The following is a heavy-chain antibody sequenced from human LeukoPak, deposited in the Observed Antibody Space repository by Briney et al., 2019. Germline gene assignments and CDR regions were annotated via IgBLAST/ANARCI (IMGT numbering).Heavy chain of an antibody. CDR3: ARGYIAADDNS. CDR2: INPNNGDT. Sequence: GASVKVSCKASGNTFTEYYIHWVRQAPGQGLEYMGWINPNNGDTNYEPKFQGRVTMTRDTSINTAYMELSRLGSDDTAVYFCARGYIAADDNSWGQRTLVTVSS. J-gene: IGHJ5*02. D-gene: IGHD6-13*01. V-gene: IGHV1-2*02. CDR1: GNTFTEYY.